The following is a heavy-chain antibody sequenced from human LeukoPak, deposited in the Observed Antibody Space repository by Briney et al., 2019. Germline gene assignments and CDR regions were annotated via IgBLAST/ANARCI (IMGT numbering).Heavy chain of an antibody. CDR3: ARGNNYYGL. V-gene: IGHV3-7*03. D-gene: IGHD1/OR15-1a*01. CDR1: GFTFSNYW. J-gene: IGHJ1*01. Sequence: GGSLRLSCAASGFTFSNYWMSWVRQAPGKGLEWVANIKQDESEKFYVDSVRGRFTISRDNAKNSLLLQMNSLRAEDTAVYYCARGNNYYGLWGQGTLVTVSS. CDR2: IKQDESEK.